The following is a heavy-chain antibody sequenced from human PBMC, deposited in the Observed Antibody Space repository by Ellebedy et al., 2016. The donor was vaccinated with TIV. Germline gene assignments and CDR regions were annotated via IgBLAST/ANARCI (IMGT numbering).Heavy chain of an antibody. CDR1: GASVSSTTYY. CDR3: ARGIDSIGGSYRSRFDP. V-gene: IGHV4-39*01. Sequence: MPSETLSLTCTVSGASVSSTTYYWGWIRQPPGKNLEWIGSVSYSGSTYYNSSLKSRVTISVDTSKNQFSLKLTAVTAADTAVYSCARGIDSIGGSYRSRFDPWGQGALVTVSS. J-gene: IGHJ5*02. CDR2: VSYSGST. D-gene: IGHD3-16*02.